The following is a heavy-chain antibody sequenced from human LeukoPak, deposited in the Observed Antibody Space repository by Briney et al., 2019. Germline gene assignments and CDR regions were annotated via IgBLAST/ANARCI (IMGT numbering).Heavy chain of an antibody. CDR1: GYSFTSYW. V-gene: IGHV5-51*01. CDR2: IYPGDSST. Sequence: GESLKTFCCGSGYSFTSYWSDWVRQMPGKGLEGMGSIYPGDSSTRYSPSFQGQVAISADKSISTAYLQWSSLKASDTTMYYCAVADSSSTFDYWGQGTLVTVSS. D-gene: IGHD6-6*01. CDR3: AVADSSSTFDY. J-gene: IGHJ4*02.